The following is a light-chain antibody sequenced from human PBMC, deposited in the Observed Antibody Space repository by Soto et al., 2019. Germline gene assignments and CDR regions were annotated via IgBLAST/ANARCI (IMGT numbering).Light chain of an antibody. CDR3: QTWGTGFWV. V-gene: IGLV4-69*01. Sequence: QAVVTQSPSASASLGASVKLTCTLSSGHSSYAIAWHQQQPEKGPRYLMKLNSDGSHSKGDGIPDRFSGSSSGAERYLTXXSLQSEDEADYYCQTWGTGFWVFGGGTKLTVL. CDR2: LNSDGSH. CDR1: SGHSSYA. J-gene: IGLJ3*02.